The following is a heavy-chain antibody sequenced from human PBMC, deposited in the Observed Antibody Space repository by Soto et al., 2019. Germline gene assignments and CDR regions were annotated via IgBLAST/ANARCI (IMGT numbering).Heavy chain of an antibody. Sequence: SETLSLTCAVYGGSFSGYYWSWIRQPPGKGLEWIGEINHSGSTNYNPSLKSRVTISVDTSKNQFSLKLSSVTAADTAVYYCAGRGLSTYGFDYWGQGTLVTVSS. CDR2: INHSGST. J-gene: IGHJ4*02. CDR3: AGRGLSTYGFDY. D-gene: IGHD3-10*01. V-gene: IGHV4-34*01. CDR1: GGSFSGYY.